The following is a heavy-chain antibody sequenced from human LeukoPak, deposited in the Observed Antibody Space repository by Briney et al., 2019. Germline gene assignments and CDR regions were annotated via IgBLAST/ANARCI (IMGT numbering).Heavy chain of an antibody. CDR1: GYNFTSYY. V-gene: IGHV1-2*02. CDR3: ARFYSGYGNYYYYMYV. Sequence: ASVKVSCKASGYNFTSYYLHWVRQAPGQGLEWLGWINPKNGGTNYAQKFQGRVTMTRDTSISTAYMELSRLRSGDTAVYYCARFYSGYGNYYYYMYVWGKGTTVTVSS. CDR2: INPKNGGT. J-gene: IGHJ6*03. D-gene: IGHD5-12*01.